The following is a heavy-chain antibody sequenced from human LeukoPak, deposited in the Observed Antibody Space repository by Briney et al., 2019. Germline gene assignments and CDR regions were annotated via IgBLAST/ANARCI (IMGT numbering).Heavy chain of an antibody. CDR2: INHSGST. CDR1: SGSFSGYY. J-gene: IGHJ4*02. Sequence: PSETLSLTCAVYSGSFSGYYWSWIRQPPGKGLEWIGEINHSGSTNYNPSLKSRVTISVDTSENQFSLKLSSVTAADTAVYYCATGRYCSSTSCPASGGDYWGQGTLVTVSS. D-gene: IGHD2-2*01. CDR3: ATGRYCSSTSCPASGGDY. V-gene: IGHV4-34*01.